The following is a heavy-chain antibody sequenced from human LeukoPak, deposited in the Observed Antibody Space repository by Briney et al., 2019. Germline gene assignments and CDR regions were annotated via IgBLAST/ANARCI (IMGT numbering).Heavy chain of an antibody. CDR2: ISYDGSNK. CDR1: GFTFSSYA. J-gene: IGHJ4*02. V-gene: IGHV3-30-3*01. D-gene: IGHD5-12*01. CDR3: ASTTRGPPRYDFDY. Sequence: GGSLRLSCAASGFTFSSYAMHWVRQAPGKGLEWVAVISYDGSNKYYADSVKGRFTISRGNSKNTLYLQMNSLRAEDTAVYYCASTTRGPPRYDFDYWGQGTLVTVSS.